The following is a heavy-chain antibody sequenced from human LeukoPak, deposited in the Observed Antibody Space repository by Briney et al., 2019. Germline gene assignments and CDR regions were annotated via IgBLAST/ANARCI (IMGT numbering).Heavy chain of an antibody. J-gene: IGHJ4*02. CDR1: GFTFSSYG. CDR2: ISSSSSYI. CDR3: AKDVGRIY. V-gene: IGHV3-21*01. Sequence: PGRSLRLSCAASGFTFSSYGMNWVRQAPGKGLEWVSSISSSSSYIYYADSVKGRFTISRDNAKNSLYLQMNSLRAEDTAVYYCAKDVGRIYWGQGTLVTVSS.